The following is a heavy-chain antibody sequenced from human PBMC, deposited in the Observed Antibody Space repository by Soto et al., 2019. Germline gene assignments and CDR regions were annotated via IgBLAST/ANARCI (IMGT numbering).Heavy chain of an antibody. CDR1: GFTFSSYG. Sequence: QVQLVESGGGVVQPGRSLRLSCAASGFTFSSYGMHWVRQAPGKGLEWVAVISYDGSYKYYADSVKGRFTISRDNSKNTMYLQMNSLRAEDTAVYYFDKWYGGFDYWGQGTLVTVSS. V-gene: IGHV3-30*18. J-gene: IGHJ4*02. D-gene: IGHD3-16*01. CDR2: ISYDGSYK. CDR3: DKWYGGFDY.